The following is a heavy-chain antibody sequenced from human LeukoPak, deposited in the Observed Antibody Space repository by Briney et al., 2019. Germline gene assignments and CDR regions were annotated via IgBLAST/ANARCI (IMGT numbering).Heavy chain of an antibody. CDR1: GFTLSSYS. Sequence: GGSLRLSCAASGFTLSSYSMNWVRQAPGKGLEWVSSISSSSSYIYYADSVKGRFTISRDNAKNSLYLQMNSLRAEDTAVYYCARDRLTGYYRYFDYWGQGTLVTVSS. CDR3: ARDRLTGYYRYFDY. J-gene: IGHJ4*02. D-gene: IGHD3-9*01. CDR2: ISSSSSYI. V-gene: IGHV3-21*01.